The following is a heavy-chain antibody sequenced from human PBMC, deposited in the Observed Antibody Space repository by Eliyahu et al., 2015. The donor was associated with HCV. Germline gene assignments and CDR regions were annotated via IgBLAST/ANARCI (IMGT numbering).Heavy chain of an antibody. Sequence: EVQLVESGGDLVKPGGSLRLSCAASEFPFTNAWVSWVRRAPGKGLEXVGRIXSETDGGTADYAAPVKGRFTXSRDDSKNTLYLXMNSLKTEDTAVYYCNAWLGVIYWGQGTLVTVSS. V-gene: IGHV3-15*01. J-gene: IGHJ4*02. CDR2: IXSETDGGTA. CDR3: NAWLGVIY. CDR1: EFPFTNAW. D-gene: IGHD6-19*01.